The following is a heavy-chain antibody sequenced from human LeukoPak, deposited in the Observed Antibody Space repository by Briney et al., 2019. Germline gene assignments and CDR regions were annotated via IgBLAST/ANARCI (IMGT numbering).Heavy chain of an antibody. CDR3: AKARGGELPHYFDY. CDR2: ISWNSGSI. V-gene: IGHV3-9*01. J-gene: IGHJ4*02. D-gene: IGHD1-7*01. Sequence: GGSLRLSCAASGFTFDDYAMHWVRQAPGKGLEWVSGISWNSGSIGYADSVKGRFTISRDNAKNSLYLQMNSLRAEDTALYYCAKARGGELPHYFDYWGQGILVTVSS. CDR1: GFTFDDYA.